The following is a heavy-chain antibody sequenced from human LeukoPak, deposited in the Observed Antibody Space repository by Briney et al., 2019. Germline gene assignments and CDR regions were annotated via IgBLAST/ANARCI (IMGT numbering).Heavy chain of an antibody. V-gene: IGHV3-48*01. D-gene: IGHD2-2*01. CDR2: ISSSSSTI. CDR1: GFTFSSYS. CDR3: ARSIGYCSSTSCYNWFDP. Sequence: GGSLRPSCAASGFTFSSYSMNWVRQAPGKGLEWVSYISSSSSTIYYADSVKGRFTISRDNAKNSLYLQMNSLRAEDTAVYYCARSIGYCSSTSCYNWFDPWGQGTLVTVSS. J-gene: IGHJ5*02.